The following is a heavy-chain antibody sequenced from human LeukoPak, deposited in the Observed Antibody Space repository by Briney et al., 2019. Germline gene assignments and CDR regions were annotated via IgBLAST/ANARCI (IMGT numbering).Heavy chain of an antibody. V-gene: IGHV3-20*04. CDR3: ARVGTRTAIDAFDI. CDR2: MNWNGGST. D-gene: IGHD4-23*01. Sequence: PGGSLRLSCAASGFTFDDYGMSWVRQAPGKGLEWVSGMNWNGGSTGYADSVKGRFTISRDNAKNSLYLQMNSLRAEDTALYYCARVGTRTAIDAFDIWGQGTMVTVSS. CDR1: GFTFDDYG. J-gene: IGHJ3*02.